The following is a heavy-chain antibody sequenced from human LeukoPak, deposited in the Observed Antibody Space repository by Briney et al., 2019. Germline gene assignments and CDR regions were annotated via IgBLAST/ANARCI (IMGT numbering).Heavy chain of an antibody. D-gene: IGHD3-10*01. CDR2: IYHSGST. V-gene: IGHV4-30-2*01. Sequence: SETLSLTCAVSGGSISSGGYSWSWIRQPPGKGLEWIGYIYHSGSTYYNPSLKSRVTISVDRSKNQFSLKLSSVTAADTAVYYCATTGSGSFYYYYDMDVWGKGTTVTASS. CDR3: ATTGSGSFYYYYDMDV. J-gene: IGHJ6*04. CDR1: GGSISSGGYS.